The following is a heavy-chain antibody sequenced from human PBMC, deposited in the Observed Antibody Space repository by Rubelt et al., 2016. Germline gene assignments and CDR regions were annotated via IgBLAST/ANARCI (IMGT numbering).Heavy chain of an antibody. CDR2: IYFSGST. Sequence: QLQLQESGPGLVKPSETLSLTCTVSGGSISSSSYYWGWIRQPPGKGLEWIGSIYFSGSTYYNPSLKGRVTISGDTSKNQFALKLSSVTAADTAVYYCATHGSWSAFDIWGQGTMVTVSS. CDR1: GGSISSSSYY. V-gene: IGHV4-39*07. J-gene: IGHJ3*02. CDR3: ATHGSWSAFDI. D-gene: IGHD1-26*01.